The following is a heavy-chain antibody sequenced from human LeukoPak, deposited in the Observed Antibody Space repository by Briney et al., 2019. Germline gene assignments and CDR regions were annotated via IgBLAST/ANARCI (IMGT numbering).Heavy chain of an antibody. D-gene: IGHD1-14*01. CDR2: IYYSGST. Sequence: SETLSLTCTVSGGSISSGDYYWSWIRQPPGKGLEWIGYIYYSGSTYYNPSLESRVTISVDASKNQFSLELNSVTAADTAVYYCARDQQYHRPAGWFDPWGQGTLVTVSS. V-gene: IGHV4-30-4*08. CDR1: GGSISSGDYY. CDR3: ARDQQYHRPAGWFDP. J-gene: IGHJ5*02.